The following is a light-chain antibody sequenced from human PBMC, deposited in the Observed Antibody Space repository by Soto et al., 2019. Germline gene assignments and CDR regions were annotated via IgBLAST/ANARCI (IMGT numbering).Light chain of an antibody. CDR1: SSDVGSYNR. J-gene: IGLJ1*01. CDR3: SAYTGSSTEV. V-gene: IGLV2-18*02. Sequence: QSALTQPPSVSGSPGQSVTISCTGTSSDVGSYNRVSWYQQPPGTAPTLMIYEVNNRPSGVPDRFSGSKSGNTASLTISGLQGEDEADYYCSAYTGSSTEVFGAGTKLTVL. CDR2: EVN.